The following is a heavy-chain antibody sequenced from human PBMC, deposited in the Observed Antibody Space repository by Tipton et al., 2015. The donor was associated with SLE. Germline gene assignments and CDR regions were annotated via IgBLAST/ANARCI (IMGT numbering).Heavy chain of an antibody. CDR2: INHSGGT. CDR1: GGSFNGYH. CDR3: ARGLGFDWFNY. Sequence: TLSLTCAVYGGSFNGYHWSWIRQPPGGGLEWIGEINHSGGTNYNPTLKSRATISVDTSRNQFSLRLSSVTAADTAVYYCARGLGFDWFNYWGQGTLVTVSS. V-gene: IGHV4-34*01. J-gene: IGHJ4*02. D-gene: IGHD3-9*01.